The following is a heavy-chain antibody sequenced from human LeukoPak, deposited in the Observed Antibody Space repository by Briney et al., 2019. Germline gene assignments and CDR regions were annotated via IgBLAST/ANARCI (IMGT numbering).Heavy chain of an antibody. J-gene: IGHJ4*02. V-gene: IGHV3-23*01. CDR2: VSASGSST. D-gene: IGHD4-17*01. Sequence: GGSLRLSCAASGFTFSTYGMSWVRQAPGKGLEGVSGVSASGSSTYYADSVKGRFTISRDNSKNTLYLQMNSLRADDTAVYYCAKCEGSYVDSRSDYWGQGTLVTVSS. CDR3: AKCEGSYVDSRSDY. CDR1: GFTFSTYG.